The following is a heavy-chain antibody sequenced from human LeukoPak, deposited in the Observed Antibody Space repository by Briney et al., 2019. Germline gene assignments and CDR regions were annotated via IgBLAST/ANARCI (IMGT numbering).Heavy chain of an antibody. J-gene: IGHJ4*02. CDR3: ARGIVGPTYFDY. D-gene: IGHD1-26*01. CDR2: INRSGST. V-gene: IGHV4-34*01. Sequence: SETMSLTCVVYSGSFSGYFWSWLRQPPGKGLEWIGEINRSGSTNYNPSLKSRVTISVDTSKNQFSLKLSSVTAADTAVYYCARGIVGPTYFDYWGQGTLVTVSS. CDR1: SGSFSGYF.